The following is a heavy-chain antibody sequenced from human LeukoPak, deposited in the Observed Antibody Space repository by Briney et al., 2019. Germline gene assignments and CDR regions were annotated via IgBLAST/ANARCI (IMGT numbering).Heavy chain of an antibody. J-gene: IGHJ5*02. CDR3: ARRFYYDTEFDP. Sequence: GESLKISCQAPGHSFTNYWIGWVRQTPGKGLEWTGIIRPHDSYTEYSPSSQGQVTISADKSISTVYLQWSSLQASDTAMYYSARRFYYDTEFDPWCQGTLVTVSS. D-gene: IGHD3-9*01. V-gene: IGHV5-51*01. CDR1: GHSFTNYW. CDR2: IRPHDSYT.